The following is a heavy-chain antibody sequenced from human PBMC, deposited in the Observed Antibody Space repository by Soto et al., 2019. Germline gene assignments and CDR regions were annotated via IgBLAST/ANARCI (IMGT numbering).Heavy chain of an antibody. D-gene: IGHD1-26*01. CDR1: GFTVSNNY. CDR2: IYSGITT. CDR3: ARIREADWELNYNYFDN. Sequence: EVQLVETGGGLIQPGESLTLSCAASGFTVSNNYMSWVRQAPGKGLEWVSLIYSGITTYYADSVKGRFTVSRDNSKNTLYLHMNSLYADDSAVYYCARIREADWELNYNYFDNWGQGTLVTVSS. J-gene: IGHJ4*02. V-gene: IGHV3-53*02.